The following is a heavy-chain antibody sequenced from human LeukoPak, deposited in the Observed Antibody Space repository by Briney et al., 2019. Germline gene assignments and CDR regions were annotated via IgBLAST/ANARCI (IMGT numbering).Heavy chain of an antibody. V-gene: IGHV1-58*01. D-gene: IGHD3-10*01. Sequence: TSVKVSCKASGFTFTSSAVQWVRQARGQRLEWIGWIVVGSGDTNSAQKFQERVTITRDMSTRTAYMELGSLRSDDTAVYYCARDIGEGMVRGVIYNWFDPWGQGTLVTVSS. CDR2: IVVGSGDT. J-gene: IGHJ5*02. CDR1: GFTFTSSA. CDR3: ARDIGEGMVRGVIYNWFDP.